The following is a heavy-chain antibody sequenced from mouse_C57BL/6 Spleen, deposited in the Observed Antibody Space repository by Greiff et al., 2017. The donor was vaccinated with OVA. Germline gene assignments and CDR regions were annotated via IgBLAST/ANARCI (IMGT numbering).Heavy chain of an antibody. Sequence: QVQLQQSGAELVMPGASVKLSCKASGYTFTSYWMHWVKQRPGQGLEWIGEIDPSDSYTNYNQKFKGKSTLTVDKSSSTAYMQLSSLTSEDSAVYYCARSGGLRRGVYYAMDYWGQGTSVTVSS. CDR3: ARSGGLRRGVYYAMDY. CDR1: GYTFTSYW. D-gene: IGHD2-4*01. V-gene: IGHV1-69*01. CDR2: IDPSDSYT. J-gene: IGHJ4*01.